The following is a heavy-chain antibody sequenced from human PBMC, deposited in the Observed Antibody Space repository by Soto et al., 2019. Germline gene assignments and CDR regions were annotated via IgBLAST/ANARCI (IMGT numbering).Heavy chain of an antibody. J-gene: IGHJ3*02. V-gene: IGHV3-74*01. Sequence: PGGSLRLSCAASGFTFSSYWMHWVRQAPGKGLVWVSRINSDGSSTSYADSVKGRFTISRDNAKNTLYLQMNSLRAEDTAVYYCARAGYSSSWYPSAFDIWGQGTMVTVSS. D-gene: IGHD6-13*01. CDR2: INSDGSST. CDR1: GFTFSSYW. CDR3: ARAGYSSSWYPSAFDI.